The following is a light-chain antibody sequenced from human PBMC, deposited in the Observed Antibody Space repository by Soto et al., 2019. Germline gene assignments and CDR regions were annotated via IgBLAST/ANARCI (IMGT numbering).Light chain of an antibody. Sequence: QSALTQPASVSGSPGQSITISCTGTSSDVGAYNYVSWYQQYPGKAPKFMIYEVSYRPSGVSNRFSGSKSGNTASLTISGLQTEDEGDYYCSSYTSTSTYVFGTGTKVTV. V-gene: IGLV2-14*01. CDR1: SSDVGAYNY. J-gene: IGLJ1*01. CDR2: EVS. CDR3: SSYTSTSTYV.